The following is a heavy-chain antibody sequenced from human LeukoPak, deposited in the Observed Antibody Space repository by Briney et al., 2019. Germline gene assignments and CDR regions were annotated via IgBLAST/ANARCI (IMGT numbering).Heavy chain of an antibody. CDR3: ARNGGYTGNWSDDYFDY. CDR1: GGSISSSSYY. Sequence: PSETLSLTCTVPGGSISSSSYYWGWIRQPPGKGLEWIGSINYSGSTYYNPSLKSRVTISVDTSKNQFSLRLSSVTAADTAVYYCARNGGYTGNWSDDYFDYWGQGTLVTVSS. V-gene: IGHV4-39*07. D-gene: IGHD6-13*01. CDR2: INYSGST. J-gene: IGHJ4*02.